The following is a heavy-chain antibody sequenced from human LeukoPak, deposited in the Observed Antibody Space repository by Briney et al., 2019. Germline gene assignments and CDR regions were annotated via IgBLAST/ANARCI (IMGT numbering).Heavy chain of an antibody. V-gene: IGHV1-69*13. CDR3: ATRPFNYYDSSGYFGY. J-gene: IGHJ4*02. CDR1: GGTFSSYA. CDR2: IIPIFGTA. D-gene: IGHD3-22*01. Sequence: ASVKVSCKASGGTFSSYAISWVRQAPGQGLEWMGGIIPIFGTANYAQKFQGRVTITADESTSTAYMELSSLRSEDTAVYYCATRPFNYYDSSGYFGYWGQGTLVTASS.